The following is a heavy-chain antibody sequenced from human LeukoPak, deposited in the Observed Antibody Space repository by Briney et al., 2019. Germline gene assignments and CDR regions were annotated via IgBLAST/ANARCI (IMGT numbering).Heavy chain of an antibody. V-gene: IGHV3-53*01. Sequence: GESLRLSCVASGFIVSSSYMSWVRQAPGKGLEWVSVIYSDGSTKYADSVKGRFTISRDNSKNMLYFQMNSLRAEDTAVYYCARDLDSYGSYWGQGTLVTVSS. J-gene: IGHJ4*02. CDR3: ARDLDSYGSY. CDR2: IYSDGST. CDR1: GFIVSSSY. D-gene: IGHD5-18*01.